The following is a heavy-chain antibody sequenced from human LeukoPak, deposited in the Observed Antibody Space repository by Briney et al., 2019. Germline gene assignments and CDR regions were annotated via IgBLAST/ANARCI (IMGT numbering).Heavy chain of an antibody. V-gene: IGHV3-11*04. J-gene: IGHJ4*02. D-gene: IGHD3-22*01. CDR3: ARERDANYYDSSGYYSIRDY. Sequence: GGSLRLSCAASGFTFSDYYMSWIRQAPGKGREWVSYISSSGSTIYYADSVKGRFTISRDNAKNSLYLQMNSLRAEDTAVYYCARERDANYYDSSGYYSIRDYWGQGTLVTVAS. CDR2: ISSSGSTI. CDR1: GFTFSDYY.